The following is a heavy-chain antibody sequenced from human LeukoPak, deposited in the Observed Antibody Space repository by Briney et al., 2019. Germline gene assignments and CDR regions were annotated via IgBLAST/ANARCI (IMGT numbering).Heavy chain of an antibody. V-gene: IGHV1-2*06. CDR3: ARDYCSSTSCLFDY. CDR1: GYTFTGYH. Sequence: GASVKVSCKASGYTFTGYHMHWVRQAPGQGLEWMGRINPNSGDTNYAQNFQGRVTMTRDTSISTAYMELSRLRSDDTAVYYCARDYCSSTSCLFDYWGQGTLATVSS. J-gene: IGHJ4*02. CDR2: INPNSGDT. D-gene: IGHD2-2*01.